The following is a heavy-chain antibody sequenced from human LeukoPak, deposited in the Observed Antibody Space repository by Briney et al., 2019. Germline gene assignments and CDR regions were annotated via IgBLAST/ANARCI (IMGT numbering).Heavy chain of an antibody. CDR2: ISSSSSTI. Sequence: PGGSLRLSCAASGFTFSSYSRNWVRQAPGKGREWVSYISSSSSTIYYADSVKGRFTISRDNAKNSLYLQMNSLRAEDTAVYYCARDEIEWLRFRAFDYWGQGTLVTVSS. J-gene: IGHJ4*02. D-gene: IGHD5-12*01. CDR3: ARDEIEWLRFRAFDY. CDR1: GFTFSSYS. V-gene: IGHV3-48*01.